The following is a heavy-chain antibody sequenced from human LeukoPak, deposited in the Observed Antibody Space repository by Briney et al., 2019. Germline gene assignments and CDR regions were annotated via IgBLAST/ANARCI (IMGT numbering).Heavy chain of an antibody. V-gene: IGHV4-39*07. Sequence: RPSETLSLTCTVSGGSISSSSYYWGWIRQPPGKGLEWIGSIYYSGSTYYNPSLKSRVTISVDTSKNQFSLKLSSVTAADTAVYYCARDSSPPRITMVRGAPGYYYYYMDVWGKGTTVTISS. CDR3: ARDSSPPRITMVRGAPGYYYYYMDV. J-gene: IGHJ6*03. CDR2: IYYSGST. CDR1: GGSISSSSYY. D-gene: IGHD3-10*01.